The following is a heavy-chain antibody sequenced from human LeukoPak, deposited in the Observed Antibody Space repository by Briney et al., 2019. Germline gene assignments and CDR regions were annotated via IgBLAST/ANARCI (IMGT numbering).Heavy chain of an antibody. CDR3: ARENSGSYREFDY. V-gene: IGHV4-4*07. CDR2: IYTSGST. CDR1: GVSISSYY. J-gene: IGHJ4*02. D-gene: IGHD1-26*01. Sequence: SETLSLTCTVSGVSISSYYWSWIRQPAGKGLEWIGRIYTSGSTNYNASLKSRVSMSVDTSKNQFSLKLSSVTAADTAVFYCARENSGSYREFDYWGQGTLVTVSS.